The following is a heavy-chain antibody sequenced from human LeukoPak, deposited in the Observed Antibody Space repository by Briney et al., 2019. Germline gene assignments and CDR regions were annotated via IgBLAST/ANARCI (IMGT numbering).Heavy chain of an antibody. CDR1: GFTFSSYG. D-gene: IGHD5-18*01. CDR3: AIFPYTAMVSYYYYMDV. CDR2: IRGSGGST. J-gene: IGHJ6*03. Sequence: GGSLRLSCAASGFTFSSYGMSWVRQAPGKGLEWVSAIRGSGGSTYYADSVKGRFTISRDNSKNTLYLQMNSLRAEDTAVYYCAIFPYTAMVSYYYYMDVWGKGTTVTISS. V-gene: IGHV3-23*01.